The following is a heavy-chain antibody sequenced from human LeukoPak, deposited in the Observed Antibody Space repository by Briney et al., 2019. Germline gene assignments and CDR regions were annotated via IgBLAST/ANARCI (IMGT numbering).Heavy chain of an antibody. V-gene: IGHV4-39*07. Sequence: SETLSLTCTVSGGSISSSSYYWGWIRQPPGKGLEWIGSIYYSGSTYYNPSLKSRVTISVDTSKNQFSLTLSSVTAADTAVYYCANYYGSGSPYYYYYYMDVWGKRTTVTVSS. CDR2: IYYSGST. CDR3: ANYYGSGSPYYYYYYMDV. CDR1: GGSISSSSYY. J-gene: IGHJ6*03. D-gene: IGHD3-10*01.